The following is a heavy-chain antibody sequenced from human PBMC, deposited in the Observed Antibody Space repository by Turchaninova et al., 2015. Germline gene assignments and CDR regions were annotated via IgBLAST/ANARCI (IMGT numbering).Heavy chain of an antibody. J-gene: IGHJ3*02. V-gene: IGHV2-70*04. CDR1: GFSLSTRGMR. CDR3: ARIREGDAFDI. Sequence: QVTLKESGPALVKPTQTLTLTCTFSGFSLSTRGMRVSWLRQPPEKALEWLASIDWDDDKFYSTSLKTRLTITKDTSKNQVDLTMTNMDPVDTATYYCARIREGDAFDIWGQGTMVTVSS. CDR2: IDWDDDK.